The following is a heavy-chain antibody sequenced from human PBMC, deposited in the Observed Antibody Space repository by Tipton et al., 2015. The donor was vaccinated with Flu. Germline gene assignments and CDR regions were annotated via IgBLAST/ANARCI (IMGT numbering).Heavy chain of an antibody. V-gene: IGHV5-51*04. CDR1: GYSFTSYW. CDR2: IYPGDSDT. CDR3: ARLISSFIAAASYFDY. J-gene: IGHJ4*02. D-gene: IGHD6-13*01. Sequence: QLVQSGPEVKKPGESLKISCKGSGYSFTSYWIGWVRQMPGKGLEWMGIIYPGDSDTRYSPSFQGQVTISADKPISTAYLQWSSLKASDTAMYYCARLISSFIAAASYFDYWGQGTLVTVSS.